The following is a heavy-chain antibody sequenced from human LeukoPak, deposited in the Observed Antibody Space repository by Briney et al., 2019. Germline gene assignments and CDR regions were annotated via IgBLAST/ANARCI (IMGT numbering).Heavy chain of an antibody. D-gene: IGHD3-10*01. CDR3: AVGSSSTYYYGSGSYSNWFDP. Sequence: SVKVSCKASGGTFSSYAISWVRQAPGQGLEWMGGIIPIFGTANYAQKFQGRVTITADESTSTAYMELSSLRSEDTAVYYCAVGSSSTYYYGSGSYSNWFDPWGQGTLVTVSS. J-gene: IGHJ5*02. CDR1: GGTFSSYA. V-gene: IGHV1-69*13. CDR2: IIPIFGTA.